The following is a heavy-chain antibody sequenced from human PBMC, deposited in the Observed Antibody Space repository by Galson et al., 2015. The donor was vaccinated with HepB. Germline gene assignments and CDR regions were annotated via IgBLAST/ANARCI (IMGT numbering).Heavy chain of an antibody. CDR3: TRDLPDPYTSSWYLYFDY. V-gene: IGHV3-49*03. D-gene: IGHD6-13*01. CDR1: GFTFGDYA. Sequence: SLRLSCAASGFTFGDYAMSWLRQAPGKGLEWVGFTKTKAYGGTTEYAASVKGRFIISRDDSKSIAYLQMNSLKTEDTGVYYCTRDLPDPYTSSWYLYFDYWGQGTLVTVSS. J-gene: IGHJ4*02. CDR2: TKTKAYGGTT.